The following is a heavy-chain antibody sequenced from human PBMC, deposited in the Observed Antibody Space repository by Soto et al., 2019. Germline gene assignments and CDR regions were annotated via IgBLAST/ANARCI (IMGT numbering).Heavy chain of an antibody. D-gene: IGHD6-13*01. CDR3: ASLARRAASDY. CDR1: GGSISSYY. CDR2: IYYSGST. V-gene: IGHV4-59*01. J-gene: IGHJ4*02. Sequence: SETLSLTCTVSGGSISSYYWSWIRQPPGKGLEWIGYIYYSGSTNYNPSLKSRVTISVDTSKNQFSLKLSSVTAADTAVYYCASLARRAASDYWGQGTLVTVSS.